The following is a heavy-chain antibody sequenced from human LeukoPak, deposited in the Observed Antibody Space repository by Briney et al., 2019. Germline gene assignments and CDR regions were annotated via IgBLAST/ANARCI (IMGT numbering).Heavy chain of an antibody. Sequence: RPSETLSLTCTVSGVSISSYYWSWIRQPPGKGLEWIGYIYYSGSTNYNPSLKSRLTISVDTSKNQFSLKLSSVTAADTAVYYCARHVGYSSNWFDPWGQGTLVTVSS. D-gene: IGHD3-10*01. CDR2: IYYSGST. V-gene: IGHV4-59*08. CDR3: ARHVGYSSNWFDP. J-gene: IGHJ5*02. CDR1: GVSISSYY.